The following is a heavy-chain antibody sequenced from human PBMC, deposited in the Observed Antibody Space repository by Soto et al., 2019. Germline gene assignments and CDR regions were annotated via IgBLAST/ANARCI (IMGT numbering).Heavy chain of an antibody. CDR1: SDSISSYY. V-gene: IGHV4-59*01. CDR2: ISYSGST. Sequence: SETLSLTCTVSSDSISSYYWSWIRQPPGKRLEWIGYISYSGSTDYNPSLKSRVTISGDTSKNQFSLKVSSVTAADTAVYYCARGTSWQLPFDYWGQGTLVTVCS. D-gene: IGHD6-13*01. J-gene: IGHJ4*02. CDR3: ARGTSWQLPFDY.